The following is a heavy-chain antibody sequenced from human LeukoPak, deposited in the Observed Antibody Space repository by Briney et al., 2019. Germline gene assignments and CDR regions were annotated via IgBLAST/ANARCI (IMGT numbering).Heavy chain of an antibody. V-gene: IGHV3-21*04. J-gene: IGHJ4*02. CDR3: AKAAGPVTTEFDY. CDR2: ISSSSSYI. CDR1: GFTFSSYS. D-gene: IGHD4-17*01. Sequence: NSGGSLRLSCAASGFTFSSYSMNWVRQAPGKGLEWVSSISSSSSYIYYADSVKGRFTISRDNSKNTLYLQMNSLRAEDTAVYYCAKAAGPVTTEFDYWGQGTLVTVSS.